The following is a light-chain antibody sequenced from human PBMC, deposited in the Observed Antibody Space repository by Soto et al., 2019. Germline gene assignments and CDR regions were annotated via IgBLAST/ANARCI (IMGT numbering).Light chain of an antibody. CDR2: KAS. V-gene: IGKV1-5*03. CDR1: QSISTW. Sequence: DIQMTQSPSTLSASVGDRVTITCRASQSISTWLAWYQQNPGKAPKLLIYKASTLESGVPSRFSGSGSGTEFTLTISSLQPDDFATYYCQQYNSISLLTFGGGTKVEIK. J-gene: IGKJ4*01. CDR3: QQYNSISLLT.